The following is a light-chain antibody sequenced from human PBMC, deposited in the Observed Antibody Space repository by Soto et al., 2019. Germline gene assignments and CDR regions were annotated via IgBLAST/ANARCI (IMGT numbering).Light chain of an antibody. Sequence: EIVGTRSPGTLSLSPGERAALSCRASQSVSSSYFALYQHTPVPPPRLLIYGASSRATGLPDRFSGSASGADFPLTINPLEPDDFAVYYRQLYGISPPFGQGTRLEIK. J-gene: IGKJ5*01. CDR2: GAS. CDR3: QLYGISPP. CDR1: QSVSSSY. V-gene: IGKV3-20*01.